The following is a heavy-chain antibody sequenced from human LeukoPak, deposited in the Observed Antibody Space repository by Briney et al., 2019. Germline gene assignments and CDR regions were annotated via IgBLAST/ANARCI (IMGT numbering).Heavy chain of an antibody. D-gene: IGHD1-26*01. CDR1: GFTFDDYA. V-gene: IGHV3-9*01. J-gene: IGHJ4*02. Sequence: GGSLRLSCAASGFTFDDYAMHWVRQTPEKGLEWVSGISWNSGSVVYADSVKGRFTISRDNAKNSLYLQMNSLRREDTALYCCARRATTRHLDYWGQGTLVTVSS. CDR3: ARRATTRHLDY. CDR2: ISWNSGSV.